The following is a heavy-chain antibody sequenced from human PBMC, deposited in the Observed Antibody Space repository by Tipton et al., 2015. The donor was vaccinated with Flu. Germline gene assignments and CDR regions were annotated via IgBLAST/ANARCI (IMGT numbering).Heavy chain of an antibody. D-gene: IGHD3-16*01. CDR3: SRGLATFGPSTPFDH. CDR1: GDSMNTDDFS. CDR2: IYYNGNT. J-gene: IGHJ4*02. Sequence: LRLSCSVSGDSMNTDDFSWSWIRQPPGKALEWIGYIYYNGNTFYNLSFRSRVSMSIDRSKTELSLKLKSVTAADTAVYFCSRGLATFGPSTPFDHWGQGALVTVSS. V-gene: IGHV4-30-2*01.